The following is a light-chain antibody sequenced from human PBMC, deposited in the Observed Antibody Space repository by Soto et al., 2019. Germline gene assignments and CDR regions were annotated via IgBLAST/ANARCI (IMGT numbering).Light chain of an antibody. Sequence: DIQMTQSPSSLSASSGDRVTITCRASQGIGVYLAWFQQKPGKVPRLLIYAASALQSGVPSRFSGGGSGTDITLTINSLQPEDVATYYCQKYNSAPLTFGGGTKVEIK. CDR3: QKYNSAPLT. J-gene: IGKJ4*01. CDR1: QGIGVY. V-gene: IGKV1-27*01. CDR2: AAS.